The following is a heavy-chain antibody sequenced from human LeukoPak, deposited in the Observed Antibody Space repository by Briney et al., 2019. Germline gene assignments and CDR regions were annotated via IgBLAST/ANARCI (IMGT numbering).Heavy chain of an antibody. CDR1: GFTVSSNS. Sequence: GGSLRLSCTVSGFTVSSNSMSWVRQAPGKGLEWVSFIYSGGNTHNSDSVKGRFTISRDNSKNTLYLQMNTLRAEDTAVYYCARQDAWEDGSGSYYPTSIDYWGQGTLVTVSS. D-gene: IGHD3-10*01. CDR3: ARQDAWEDGSGSYYPTSIDY. J-gene: IGHJ4*02. CDR2: IYSGGNT. V-gene: IGHV3-53*01.